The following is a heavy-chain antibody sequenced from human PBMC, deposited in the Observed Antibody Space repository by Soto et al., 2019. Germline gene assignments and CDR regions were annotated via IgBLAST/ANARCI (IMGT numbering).Heavy chain of an antibody. V-gene: IGHV4-30-4*01. Sequence: SETLSLTCTVSGGSISSGDYYWSWIRQPPGKGLEWIGYIYYSGSTYYNPSLKSRVTISVDTSKNQFSLKLSSVTAADTAVYYCARGAWPTNLPGYDPRGQGXQVTVYS. CDR1: GGSISSGDYY. CDR3: ARGAWPTNLPGYDP. D-gene: IGHD5-12*01. J-gene: IGHJ5*02. CDR2: IYYSGST.